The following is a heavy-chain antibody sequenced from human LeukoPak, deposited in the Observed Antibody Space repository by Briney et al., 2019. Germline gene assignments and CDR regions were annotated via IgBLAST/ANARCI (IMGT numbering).Heavy chain of an antibody. Sequence: ETLSLTCAVYGGSFSGYYWSWIRQPPGKGLEWVSAISGSGGSTYYADSVKGRFTISRDNSNNTLFLQMSSLRVDDTATYYCARSSYSYDATGYPNFWGQGTQVTVSS. CDR3: ARSSYSYDATGYPNF. D-gene: IGHD3-22*01. J-gene: IGHJ4*02. CDR2: ISGSGGST. V-gene: IGHV3-23*01. CDR1: GGSFSGYY.